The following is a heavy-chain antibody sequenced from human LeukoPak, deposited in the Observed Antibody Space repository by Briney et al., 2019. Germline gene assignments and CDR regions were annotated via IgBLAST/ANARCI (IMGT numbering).Heavy chain of an antibody. D-gene: IGHD3-22*01. J-gene: IGHJ4*02. Sequence: GGSLRLSCAASGFTFSSYSMNWVRQAPGKGLEWVSYIGSSSSTIYYADSVKGRFTISRDNSKNTLYLQMNSLRAEDTAVYYCARVSYYYDSSGYFDYWGQGTLVTVSS. CDR3: ARVSYYYDSSGYFDY. V-gene: IGHV3-48*01. CDR2: IGSSSSTI. CDR1: GFTFSSYS.